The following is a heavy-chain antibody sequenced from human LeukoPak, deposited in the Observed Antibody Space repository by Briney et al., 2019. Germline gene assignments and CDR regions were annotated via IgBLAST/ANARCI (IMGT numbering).Heavy chain of an antibody. CDR2: ISGSGGST. Sequence: GGSLRLSCAASGFTFSSYAMSWVRQAPGKGLEWVSAISGSGGSTYYADSVKGRFTISRDNSKNTLYLQMNSLRAEDTAVYYCAKDVPPKQNRPKSSNHWGQGTRFTVSP. J-gene: IGHJ1*01. CDR3: AKDVPPKQNRPKSSNH. D-gene: IGHD2/OR15-2a*01. V-gene: IGHV3-23*01. CDR1: GFTFSSYA.